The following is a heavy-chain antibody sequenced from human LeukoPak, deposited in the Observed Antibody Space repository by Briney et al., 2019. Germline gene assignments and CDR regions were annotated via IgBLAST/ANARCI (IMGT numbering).Heavy chain of an antibody. Sequence: SVKVSCKASGGTFSSHAISWVRQAPGQGLEWVGGIIPIFGTTNYAQKFQGRVTITTDESTSTGYMELRSLRCDDTAVYYCARGDSGYDYGFDNWGQGTLVTVSS. J-gene: IGHJ4*02. V-gene: IGHV1-69*05. CDR1: GGTFSSHA. CDR2: IIPIFGTT. CDR3: ARGDSGYDYGFDN. D-gene: IGHD5-12*01.